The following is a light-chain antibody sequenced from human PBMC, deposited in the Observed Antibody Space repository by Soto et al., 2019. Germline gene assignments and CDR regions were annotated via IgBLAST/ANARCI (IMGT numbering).Light chain of an antibody. CDR3: QQRYNWPPLT. CDR1: QDISIY. Sequence: EIVLTQSPATLYLSPGERATLSCRASQDISIYLAWYQQKPGQPPRLLIFIASNRATGIPARFSGSGSGTDFTLTISSLGPEDFAVYYCQQRYNWPPLTFGGGTTVEIK. J-gene: IGKJ4*01. V-gene: IGKV3-11*01. CDR2: IAS.